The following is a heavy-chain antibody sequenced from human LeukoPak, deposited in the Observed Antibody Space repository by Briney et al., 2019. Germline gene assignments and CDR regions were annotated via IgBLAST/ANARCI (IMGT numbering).Heavy chain of an antibody. V-gene: IGHV3-64D*06. D-gene: IGHD3-22*01. CDR3: GRYGTSGYDY. CDR2: ISGNGDST. Sequence: GGSPRLSCSASGFTFSSYAMHWVRQAPGKGLEYVSAISGNGDSTYYADSVEGRFTISRDNSKNTLYLQMNSLTTEDTAVYYCGRYGTSGYDYWGQGTLVTVSS. CDR1: GFTFSSYA. J-gene: IGHJ4*02.